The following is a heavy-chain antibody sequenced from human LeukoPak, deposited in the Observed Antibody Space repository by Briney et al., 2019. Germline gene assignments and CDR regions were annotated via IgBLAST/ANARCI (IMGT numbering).Heavy chain of an antibody. CDR1: GFIFSSYS. CDR3: ARTITMIVVDVVFDY. V-gene: IGHV3-21*01. J-gene: IGHJ4*02. Sequence: GGSLRLSCAASGFIFSSYSMNWVRQAPGKGLEWVSSISSSSSYIYYADSVKGRFTISRDNAKNSLYLQMNSLRAEDTAVYYCARTITMIVVDVVFDYWGQGTLVTVSS. CDR2: ISSSSSYI. D-gene: IGHD3-22*01.